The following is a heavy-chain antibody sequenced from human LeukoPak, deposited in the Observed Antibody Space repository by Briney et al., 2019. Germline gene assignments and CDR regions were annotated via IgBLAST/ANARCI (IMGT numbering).Heavy chain of an antibody. V-gene: IGHV3-48*01. CDR2: ISSSSSTI. J-gene: IGHJ4*02. CDR1: GFTFSSYS. CDR3: VSEYSGYDLADY. D-gene: IGHD5-12*01. Sequence: PGGSLRLSCAASGFTFSSYSMNWVRQAPGKGLEWVSYISSSSSTIYYADSVRGRFSISRDNAKNSLYLQMNSLRAEDTAVYYCVSEYSGYDLADYWGQGTLVTVSS.